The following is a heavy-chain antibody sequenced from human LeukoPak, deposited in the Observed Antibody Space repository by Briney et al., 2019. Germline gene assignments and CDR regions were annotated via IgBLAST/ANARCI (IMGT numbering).Heavy chain of an antibody. J-gene: IGHJ1*01. CDR1: GGSISSSSYY. D-gene: IGHD2-2*02. CDR2: IFYSGST. Sequence: PSETLSLTCTVSGGSISSSSYYWGWIRQPPGKGLEWIASIFYSGSTFYNPSLKSRLTISVDTSKNQFSLKLNSVTAADTAVYYCARVLYNGGYIQYWGQGTLVTVSS. CDR3: ARVLYNGGYIQY. V-gene: IGHV4-39*01.